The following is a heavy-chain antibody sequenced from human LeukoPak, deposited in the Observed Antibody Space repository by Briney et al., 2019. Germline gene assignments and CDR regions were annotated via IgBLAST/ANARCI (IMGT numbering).Heavy chain of an antibody. Sequence: SGPTLVNPTQTLTLTCTFSGFSLSTNGVGVGWIRQPPGKALEWLAFTYWDDEKRYSPSLKSRLTITKDSSKNQVVLTMTNMDSVDTATYYCAHRRDSTWFDPWGQGTLVTVSS. CDR3: AHRRDSTWFDP. CDR2: TYWDDEK. J-gene: IGHJ5*02. D-gene: IGHD2-21*01. CDR1: GFSLSTNGVG. V-gene: IGHV2-5*02.